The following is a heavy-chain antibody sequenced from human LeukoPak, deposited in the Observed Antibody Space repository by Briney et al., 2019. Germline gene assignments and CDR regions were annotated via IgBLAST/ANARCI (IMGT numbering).Heavy chain of an antibody. V-gene: IGHV3-7*01. J-gene: IGHJ3*02. CDR3: ARDEYSSGWNDAFDI. Sequence: GGSLRLFCAASGFTFSSYWMSWVRQAPGKGLEWVANIKQDGSEKYYVDSVKGRFTISRDNAKNSLYLQMNSLRAEDTAVYYCARDEYSSGWNDAFDIWGQGTMVTVSS. D-gene: IGHD6-19*01. CDR1: GFTFSSYW. CDR2: IKQDGSEK.